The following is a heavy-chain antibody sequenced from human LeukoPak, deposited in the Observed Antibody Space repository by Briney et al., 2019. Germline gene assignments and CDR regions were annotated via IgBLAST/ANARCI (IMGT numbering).Heavy chain of an antibody. D-gene: IGHD3-3*01. CDR3: ARDWSAIHYYYYMDV. CDR1: GYTFTSYG. J-gene: IGHJ6*03. Sequence: ASVKVSCKASGYTFTSYGISWVRQAPGQGLEWMGWISAHNGNTNYAQKLQGRVTMTTDTSTSTAYMELRSLRSDDTAVYYCARDWSAIHYYYYMDVWGKGTTVTVSS. V-gene: IGHV1-18*01. CDR2: ISAHNGNT.